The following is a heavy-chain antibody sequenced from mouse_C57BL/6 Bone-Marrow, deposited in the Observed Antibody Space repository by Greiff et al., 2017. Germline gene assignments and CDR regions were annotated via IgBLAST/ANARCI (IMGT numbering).Heavy chain of an antibody. Sequence: QVQLQQPGAELVRPGPSVKLSCKASGYTFTSYWMHWVKQRPGQGLEWIGVIDPSDSYTNYNQKFKGKATLTVDTSSSTAYMQLSSLTSEDSAVYYCALSPPFDYWGQGTTLTVSS. CDR3: ALSPPFDY. V-gene: IGHV1-59*01. D-gene: IGHD6-2*01. CDR1: GYTFTSYW. CDR2: IDPSDSYT. J-gene: IGHJ2*01.